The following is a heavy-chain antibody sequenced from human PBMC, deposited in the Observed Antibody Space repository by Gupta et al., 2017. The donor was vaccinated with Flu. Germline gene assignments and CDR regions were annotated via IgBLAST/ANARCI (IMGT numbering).Heavy chain of an antibody. V-gene: IGHV2-26*01. CDR3: ARIGMGTTVITQSGWFDP. D-gene: IGHD4-17*01. Sequence: QVTLKESGPVLVKPTETLTLTCTVSGFSLSNPRMGVSWIRQPPGKALEWLAHIFSNDEKSYSTSLKSRLTIAKDTSKSQVVLIMTNMDPVDTATYYCARIGMGTTVITQSGWFDPWGQGTLVTVSS. CDR1: GFSLSNPRMG. CDR2: IFSNDEK. J-gene: IGHJ5*02.